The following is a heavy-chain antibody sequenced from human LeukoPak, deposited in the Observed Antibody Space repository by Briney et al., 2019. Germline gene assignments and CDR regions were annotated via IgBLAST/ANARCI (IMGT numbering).Heavy chain of an antibody. CDR2: IIPIFGTA. Sequence: GASVKVPCTASGGTFSSYAISWVRQAPGQGLEWMGGIIPIFGTANYAQKFQGRVTITADKSTSTAYMELRSLRSDDTAVYYCARDYDFWSGYHDAFDIWGQGTMVTVSS. J-gene: IGHJ3*02. V-gene: IGHV1-69*06. CDR1: GGTFSSYA. D-gene: IGHD3-3*01. CDR3: ARDYDFWSGYHDAFDI.